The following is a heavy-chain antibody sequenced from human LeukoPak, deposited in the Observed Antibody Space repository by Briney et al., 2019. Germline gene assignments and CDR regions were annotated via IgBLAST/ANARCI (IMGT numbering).Heavy chain of an antibody. J-gene: IGHJ6*02. D-gene: IGHD6-6*01. V-gene: IGHV4-39*01. CDR1: GGSISSSSYY. CDR3: ARRSSSAGPYYYGMDV. CDR2: IYYSGST. Sequence: SETLSLTCTVSGGSISSSSYYWGWIRQPPGKGLEWIGSIYYSGSTYYNPSLKSRVTISVDTSENQFSLKLSSVTAADTAVYYCARRSSSAGPYYYGMDVWGQGTTVTVSS.